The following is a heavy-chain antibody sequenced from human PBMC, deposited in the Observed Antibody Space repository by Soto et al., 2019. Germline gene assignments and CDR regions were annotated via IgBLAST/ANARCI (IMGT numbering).Heavy chain of an antibody. Sequence: QVQLVQSGAEMTKPGASVRVSCKTSGYSFTYYALRWVRQAPGQRPEWMGWINGRTGDTKYSRKFQGRVTFTRDTSASAAYLDLSSLISEDTAVYYCARGLWFGEFHFDYWGQGSPVTVSS. V-gene: IGHV1-3*01. CDR2: INGRTGDT. CDR3: ARGLWFGEFHFDY. D-gene: IGHD3-10*01. CDR1: GYSFTYYA. J-gene: IGHJ4*02.